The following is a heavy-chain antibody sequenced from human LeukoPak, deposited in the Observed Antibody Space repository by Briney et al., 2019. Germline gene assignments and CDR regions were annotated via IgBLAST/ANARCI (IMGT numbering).Heavy chain of an antibody. CDR1: GGSVSSGIYY. D-gene: IGHD6-25*01. CDR3: ARVAAAGTGPDY. Sequence: SETLSLTCTVSGGSVSSGIYYWSWIRQPPGKGLEWIGFMHYSGSTSHNPSFKSRVTISVDTSKNQLSLKLSSVTAADTAVYYCARVAAAGTGPDYWGQGTLVTVSS. CDR2: MHYSGST. J-gene: IGHJ4*02. V-gene: IGHV4-61*01.